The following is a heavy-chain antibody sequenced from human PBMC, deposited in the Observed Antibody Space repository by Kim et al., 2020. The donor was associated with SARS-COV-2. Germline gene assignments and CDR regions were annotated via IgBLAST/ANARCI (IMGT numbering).Heavy chain of an antibody. J-gene: IGHJ4*02. V-gene: IGHV4-34*01. CDR3: ARGGSIYPYSSGWYAY. Sequence: SLKSRVTISVDTSKNQFSLKLSSVTAADTAVYYCARGGSIYPYSSGWYAYWGQGTLVTVSS. D-gene: IGHD6-19*01.